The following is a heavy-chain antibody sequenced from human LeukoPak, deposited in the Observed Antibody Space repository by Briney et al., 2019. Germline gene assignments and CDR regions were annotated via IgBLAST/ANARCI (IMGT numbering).Heavy chain of an antibody. Sequence: SETLSLTCTVSGGSISSGGYYWSWIRQPPGKGLEWIGSIYHSGSTYYNPSLKSRVTISVDRSKNQFSLKLSSVTAADTAVYYCARGGQQLDFDYWGQGTLVTVSS. J-gene: IGHJ4*02. V-gene: IGHV4-30-2*01. D-gene: IGHD6-13*01. CDR2: IYHSGST. CDR3: ARGGQQLDFDY. CDR1: GGSISSGGYY.